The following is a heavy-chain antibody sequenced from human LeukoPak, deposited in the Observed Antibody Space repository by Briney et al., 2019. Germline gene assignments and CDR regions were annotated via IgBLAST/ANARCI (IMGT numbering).Heavy chain of an antibody. J-gene: IGHJ4*02. Sequence: PGGSLRLSCAASGFTFTSYSMNWVRQAPGKGLEWVSTISGGGGSTYYADSVKGRFTISRDNSKNTLYLQVNSLRAEDTAVYYCAKGGKWAVTPLDYWGQGTLVPGSS. D-gene: IGHD1-26*01. V-gene: IGHV3-23*01. CDR3: AKGGKWAVTPLDY. CDR1: GFTFTSYS. CDR2: ISGGGGST.